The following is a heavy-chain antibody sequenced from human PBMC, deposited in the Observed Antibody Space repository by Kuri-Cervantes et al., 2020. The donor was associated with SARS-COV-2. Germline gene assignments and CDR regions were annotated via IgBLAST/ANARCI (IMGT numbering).Heavy chain of an antibody. D-gene: IGHD7-27*01. Sequence: GGSLRLSCAASGFIFNDYCMGWIRQAPGKGLEWVSYISSSGNNMYYADSVKGRFTISRDDAKNSLHLQMSSLRVEDTAVYYCARDLRMGKSLDYWGQGTLVTASS. J-gene: IGHJ4*02. CDR2: ISSSGNNM. CDR1: GFIFNDYC. V-gene: IGHV3-11*04. CDR3: ARDLRMGKSLDY.